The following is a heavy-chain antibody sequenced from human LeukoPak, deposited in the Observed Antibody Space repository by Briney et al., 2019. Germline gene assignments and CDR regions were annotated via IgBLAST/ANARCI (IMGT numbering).Heavy chain of an antibody. Sequence: GGSLRLSCAASGFTFSSYGMHWVRQAPGKGLGWVAFIRYDGSNKYYADSVKGRFTISRDKSKNTLYLQMNSLRAEDTAVYYCAKDGRGVRTMAATYYYYYGMDVWGQGTTVTVSS. CDR3: AKDGRGVRTMAATYYYYYGMDV. J-gene: IGHJ6*02. CDR2: IRYDGSNK. V-gene: IGHV3-30*02. CDR1: GFTFSSYG. D-gene: IGHD6-25*01.